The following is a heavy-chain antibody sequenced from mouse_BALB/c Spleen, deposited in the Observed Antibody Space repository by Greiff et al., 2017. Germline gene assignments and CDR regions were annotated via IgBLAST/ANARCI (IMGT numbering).Heavy chain of an antibody. D-gene: IGHD2-14*01. V-gene: IGHV3-6*02. Sequence: EVQLVESGPGLVKPSQSLSLTCSVTGYSITSGYYWNWIRQFPGNKLEWMGYISYDGSNNYNPSLKNRISITRDTSKNQFFLKLNSVTTEDTATYYCARRGYRYDEIAYWGQGTLVTVSA. CDR2: ISYDGSN. CDR1: GYSITSGYY. J-gene: IGHJ3*01. CDR3: ARRGYRYDEIAY.